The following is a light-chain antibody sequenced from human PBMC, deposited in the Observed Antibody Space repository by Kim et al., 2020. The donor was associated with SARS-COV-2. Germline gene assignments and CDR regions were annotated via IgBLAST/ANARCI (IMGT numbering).Light chain of an antibody. Sequence: KTVTNSCTRSSRSIASNYVQWYQQRPGSSPTTVIYEDNQSPSGVPDRFSGSIDSSSNSASLTISGLKTEDEADYYCQSYDSSNHGVFGGGTQLTVL. CDR3: QSYDSSNHGV. CDR2: EDN. J-gene: IGLJ2*01. V-gene: IGLV6-57*01. CDR1: SRSIASNY.